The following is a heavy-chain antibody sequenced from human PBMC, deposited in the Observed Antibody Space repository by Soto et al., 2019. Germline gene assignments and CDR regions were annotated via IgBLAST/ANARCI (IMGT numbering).Heavy chain of an antibody. CDR3: ARDDIVLMVYGTFDY. Sequence: GGSLRLSCAASGFTFSSYSMNWVRQAPGKGLEWVSSISSSSSYIYYADSVKGRFTIFRDNAKNSLYLQMNSLRAEDTAVYYCARDDIVLMVYGTFDYWGQGTLVTVSS. CDR2: ISSSSSYI. J-gene: IGHJ4*02. CDR1: GFTFSSYS. V-gene: IGHV3-21*01. D-gene: IGHD2-8*01.